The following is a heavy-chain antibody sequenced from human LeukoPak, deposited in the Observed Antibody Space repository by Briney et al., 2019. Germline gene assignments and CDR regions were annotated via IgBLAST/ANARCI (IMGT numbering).Heavy chain of an antibody. Sequence: SQTLSLTCTVYGGSISSGSYYWSWIRQSAGKGLEWIGRFYTSETTNYNPSLKGRVTISLDMSKNQFSLKLSSVTAADTAVYYCARAGTGTSFPYYYYMDVWGKGTTVTVSS. CDR2: FYTSETT. CDR3: ARAGTGTSFPYYYYMDV. D-gene: IGHD1-1*01. V-gene: IGHV4-61*02. CDR1: GGSISSGSYY. J-gene: IGHJ6*03.